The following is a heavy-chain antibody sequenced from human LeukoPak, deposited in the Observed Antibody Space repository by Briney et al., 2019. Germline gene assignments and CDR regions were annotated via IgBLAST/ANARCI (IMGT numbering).Heavy chain of an antibody. Sequence: GRSLRLSCAASGFTFSSYGMHWVRQAPGKGLEWVAVIWYDGSNKYYADSVKGRFTISRDNSKNTLYLQMNSLRAEDTAVYYCAKAPARFYSSGTFDYWGQGTLVSVSS. CDR2: IWYDGSNK. CDR3: AKAPARFYSSGTFDY. V-gene: IGHV3-33*06. D-gene: IGHD6-19*01. CDR1: GFTFSSYG. J-gene: IGHJ4*02.